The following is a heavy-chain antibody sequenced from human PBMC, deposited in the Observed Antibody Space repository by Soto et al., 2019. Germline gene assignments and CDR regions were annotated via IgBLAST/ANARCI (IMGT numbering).Heavy chain of an antibody. J-gene: IGHJ6*02. Sequence: GASVKVSCKASGGTFSSYAISWVRQAPGQGLEWMGGIIPIFGTANYAQKFQGRVTITADESTSTAYMELSSLRSEDTAVYYCASPVVVVPAAIRAYYYGKDVWGQGTTVTVSS. D-gene: IGHD2-2*01. V-gene: IGHV1-69*13. CDR2: IIPIFGTA. CDR1: GGTFSSYA. CDR3: ASPVVVVPAAIRAYYYGKDV.